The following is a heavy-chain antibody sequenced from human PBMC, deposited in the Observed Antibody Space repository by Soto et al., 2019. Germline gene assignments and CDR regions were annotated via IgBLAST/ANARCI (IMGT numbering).Heavy chain of an antibody. D-gene: IGHD1-26*01. V-gene: IGHV4-39*01. Sequence: SETLSLTCTVSGGSISSSSYYWGWIRQPPGKGLEWIGSIYYSGSTYYNPSLKSRVTISVDTSKNQFSLKLSSVTAADTAVYYCASGSGSDSFDYWGQGTLVTVSS. CDR1: GGSISSSSYY. CDR3: ASGSGSDSFDY. J-gene: IGHJ4*02. CDR2: IYYSGST.